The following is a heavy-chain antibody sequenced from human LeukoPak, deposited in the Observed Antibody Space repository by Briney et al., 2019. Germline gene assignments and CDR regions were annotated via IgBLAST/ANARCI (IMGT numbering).Heavy chain of an antibody. D-gene: IGHD1-7*01. CDR2: INQDGSER. CDR3: ARDNWDYHFDF. J-gene: IGHJ4*02. CDR1: GFTFSTYW. V-gene: IGHV3-7*01. Sequence: GGSLRLSCVASGFTFSTYWMTWVRQAPGKGLEWVASINQDGSERYYVDSVRGRFTISRGNAKKSLYLQMNSLRAEDTAVFYCARDNWDYHFDFRGQGTLVTVSS.